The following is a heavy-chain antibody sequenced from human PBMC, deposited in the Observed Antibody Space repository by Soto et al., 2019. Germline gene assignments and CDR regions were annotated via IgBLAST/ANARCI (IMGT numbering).Heavy chain of an antibody. CDR3: ARVGGPYRSSTSCYTSNWFDP. CDR2: IIPIVGTA. Sequence: QVQLVQSGAEVKKPGSSVKVSCKASGGTFSSYAISWVRQAPGQGLEWMGGIIPIVGTANYAQKFQGRVTITADVSTSTAYMELSRLRSEDTAVYYCARVGGPYRSSTSCYTSNWFDPWGQGTLVTVSS. V-gene: IGHV1-69*01. CDR1: GGTFSSYA. D-gene: IGHD2-2*02. J-gene: IGHJ5*02.